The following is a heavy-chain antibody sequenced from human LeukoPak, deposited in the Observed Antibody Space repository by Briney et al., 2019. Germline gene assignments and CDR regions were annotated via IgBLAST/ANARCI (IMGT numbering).Heavy chain of an antibody. V-gene: IGHV4-39*01. CDR3: SVLRVVPAAPGGYFVY. Sequence: SETLSLTCTVSGGSICTSSYYWGSIRQPPGRRVEWIGSIYYSWISYYKPSLKVRGPISVYTSKNQFPLKHSSVPPADTAVYYCSVLRVVPAAPGGYFVYWGQGTLVSVSS. D-gene: IGHD2-2*01. CDR2: IYYSWIS. CDR1: GGSICTSSYY. J-gene: IGHJ4*02.